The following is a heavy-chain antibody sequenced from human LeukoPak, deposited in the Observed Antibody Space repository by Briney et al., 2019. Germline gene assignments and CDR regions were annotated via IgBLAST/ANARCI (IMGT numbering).Heavy chain of an antibody. CDR2: IYYSGST. J-gene: IGHJ5*02. Sequence: SQTLSLTCTVSGGSISSGDYYWSWIRQPPGKGLVWIGYIYYSGSTYYNPSLKSRVTISVDTSKNQFSLKLSSVTAADTAVYYCGREEWELHWFDPWGQGTLVTVSS. V-gene: IGHV4-30-4*01. CDR3: GREEWELHWFDP. CDR1: GGSISSGDYY. D-gene: IGHD1-26*01.